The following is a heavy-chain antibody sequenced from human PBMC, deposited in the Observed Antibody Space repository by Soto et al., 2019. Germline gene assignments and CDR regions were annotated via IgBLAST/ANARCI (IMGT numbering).Heavy chain of an antibody. J-gene: IGHJ4*02. D-gene: IGHD6-13*01. CDR2: INPNSGGT. CDR1: GYIVTGYY. Sequence: ASVKVSCKASGYIVTGYYMHWVRRAPGQGLEWMGWINPNSGGTNYAQKFQGRVTMTRDTSISTAYMELSRLRSDDTAVYYCARSIGIAAAGPDYWGQGTLVTVSS. CDR3: ARSIGIAAAGPDY. V-gene: IGHV1-2*02.